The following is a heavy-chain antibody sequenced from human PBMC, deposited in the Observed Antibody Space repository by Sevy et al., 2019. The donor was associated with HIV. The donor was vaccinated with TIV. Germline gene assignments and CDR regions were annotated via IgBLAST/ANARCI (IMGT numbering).Heavy chain of an antibody. CDR1: GASISDSSYY. V-gene: IGHV4-39*01. CDR3: ARSMERQLDPFDI. CDR2: FFSFGVT. Sequence: SETLSLTCTVSGASISDSSYYWAWIRQPPGKGLEWSGNFFSFGVTYYNSSLKGRVTISVDTAKNQFSLSLTSVTAADTAIYFCARSMERQLDPFDIWGQGTMVTVSS. D-gene: IGHD6-25*01. J-gene: IGHJ3*02.